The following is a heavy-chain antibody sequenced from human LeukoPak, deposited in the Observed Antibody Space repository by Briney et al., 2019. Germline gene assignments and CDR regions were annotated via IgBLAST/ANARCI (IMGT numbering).Heavy chain of an antibody. Sequence: PSETLSLTCTVSGGSISSSSYYWGWIRQPPGKGLEWIGSIYYSGSTYYNPSLKSRVTISVDTSKNQFSLKLSSVTAADTAVYYCARDGGGATNIDIWGQGTMVTVSS. V-gene: IGHV4-39*07. J-gene: IGHJ3*02. CDR1: GGSISSSSYY. D-gene: IGHD1-26*01. CDR3: ARDGGGATNIDI. CDR2: IYYSGST.